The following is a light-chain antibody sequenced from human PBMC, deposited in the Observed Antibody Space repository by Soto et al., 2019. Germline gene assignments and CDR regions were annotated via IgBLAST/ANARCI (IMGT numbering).Light chain of an antibody. V-gene: IGKV3-11*01. Sequence: EIVLTHSPATLALSPWERAALSSSASQSVSSYLAWYQQKPGQAPRLLIYDASNRATGIPARFSGSGSGTDFTLTISSLEPEDFAVYYCQQRSNWPPEITFGQGTRLEIK. CDR3: QQRSNWPPEIT. CDR1: QSVSSY. CDR2: DAS. J-gene: IGKJ5*01.